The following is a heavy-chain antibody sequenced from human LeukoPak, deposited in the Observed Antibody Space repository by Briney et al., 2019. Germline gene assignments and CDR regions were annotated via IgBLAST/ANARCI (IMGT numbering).Heavy chain of an antibody. J-gene: IGHJ4*02. CDR1: GGSFSGYY. V-gene: IGHV4-34*01. Sequence: PSETLSLTCAVYGGSFSGYYWSWIRQPPGKGLEWIGEINHSGSNNYNPSLKSRVTISVDTSKNQFSLKLSSVTAADTAVYYCARQVVGYCSSTSCQGNNFDYWGQGTLVTVSS. CDR3: ARQVVGYCSSTSCQGNNFDY. CDR2: INHSGSN. D-gene: IGHD2-2*01.